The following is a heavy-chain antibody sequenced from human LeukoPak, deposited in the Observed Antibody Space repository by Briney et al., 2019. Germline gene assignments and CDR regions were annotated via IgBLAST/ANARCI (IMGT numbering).Heavy chain of an antibody. J-gene: IGHJ4*02. D-gene: IGHD3-22*01. CDR1: GFTFSSYW. CDR2: VKQDGSEK. V-gene: IGHV3-7*01. CDR3: ASDRDYYDSSGYLFDY. Sequence: GGSLRLSCAASGFTFSSYWMSWVRQAPGKGLEWVANVKQDGSEKYYVDSVKGRFTISRDNAKNSLYLRMNSLRAEDTAVYYCASDRDYYDSSGYLFDYWGKGTLVTVSS.